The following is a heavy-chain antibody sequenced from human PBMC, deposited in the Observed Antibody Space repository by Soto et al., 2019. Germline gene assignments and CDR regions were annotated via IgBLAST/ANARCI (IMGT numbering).Heavy chain of an antibody. CDR3: ARAYYDFWSGQGFAP. CDR2: ISAYNGNT. CDR1: GYTFTSYG. Sequence: GASVKVSCKASGYTFTSYGISWVRQAPGQGLEWMGWISAYNGNTNYAQKLQGRVTMTTDTSTSTAYMELRSLRSDDTAVYYCARAYYDFWSGQGFAPWGQGTLVTVSS. V-gene: IGHV1-18*01. D-gene: IGHD3-3*01. J-gene: IGHJ5*02.